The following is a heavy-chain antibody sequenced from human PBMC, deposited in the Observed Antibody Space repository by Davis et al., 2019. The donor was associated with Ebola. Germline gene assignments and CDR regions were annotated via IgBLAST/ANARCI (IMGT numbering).Heavy chain of an antibody. CDR3: ARPWYSGTYYDAYDI. V-gene: IGHV4-30-4*08. CDR2: IYNTGYR. D-gene: IGHD1-26*01. CDR1: GASISSGAHY. Sequence: SETLSLTCSVSGASISSGAHYWSWVRQRPGKGLEYIGYIYNTGYRYYNPSLRSRVTISVDTSRNQFSLKLSSATAADTAVYYCARPWYSGTYYDAYDIWGQGTMVAVSS. J-gene: IGHJ3*02.